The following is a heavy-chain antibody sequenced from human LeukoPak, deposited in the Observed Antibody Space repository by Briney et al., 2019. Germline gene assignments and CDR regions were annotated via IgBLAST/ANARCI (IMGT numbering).Heavy chain of an antibody. J-gene: IGHJ3*02. Sequence: GGSLRLSCAASGFTFSSYGMHWVRQAPGKGLEWVAFIRYDGSNKYYADSVKGRFTISRDNSKNTLYLQMNSLRAEDTAVYYCAKWATGTTESNAFDIWGQGTMVTVSS. CDR3: AKWATGTTESNAFDI. V-gene: IGHV3-30*02. CDR2: IRYDGSNK. CDR1: GFTFSSYG. D-gene: IGHD1-1*01.